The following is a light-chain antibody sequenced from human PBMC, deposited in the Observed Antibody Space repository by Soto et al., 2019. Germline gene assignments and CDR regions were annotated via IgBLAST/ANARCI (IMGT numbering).Light chain of an antibody. V-gene: IGKV1-5*03. CDR1: QTVRSW. J-gene: IGKJ1*01. CDR2: KAS. CDR3: QQYNTYPWT. Sequence: DIQMTHSLSTLSGTEGDRVTITCRASQTVRSWVAWYQQKPGKAHKLLIYKASILEGGVPSRFSGSGSGTEFTLTISNLQPDDFASYCCQQYNTYPWTFGQGTKVDI.